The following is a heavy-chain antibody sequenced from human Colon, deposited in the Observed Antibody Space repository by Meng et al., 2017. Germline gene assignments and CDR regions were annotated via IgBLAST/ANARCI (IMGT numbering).Heavy chain of an antibody. V-gene: IGHV3-23*01. CDR2: INDRGGRT. CDR1: GFTFSNYA. CDR3: AKGRWGYCFGGSCYPEI. J-gene: IGHJ4*02. Sequence: GESLKISCAASGFTFSNYAVSWVRQAPGKGLEWVSAINDRGGRTFYADSVRGRFTISRDNSNNTFFLQMNNLRAEDTAIYYCAKGRWGYCFGGSCYPEIWGQGRLVTVSS. D-gene: IGHD2-15*01.